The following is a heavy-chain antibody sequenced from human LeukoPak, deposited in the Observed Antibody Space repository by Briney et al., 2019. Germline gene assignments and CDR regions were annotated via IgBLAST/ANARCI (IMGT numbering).Heavy chain of an antibody. CDR3: ATHPPRTVILIAAADLAF. J-gene: IGHJ4*02. D-gene: IGHD6-25*01. Sequence: GGSLRLSCTASGFTFRLYAMHWVRQAPGKGLEWLTFIRYDGTNESYADSVKGRFTISRDNSKNTVYLQMNSLTSEDTAIYYCATHPPRTVILIAAADLAFWGQGTLVTVSS. V-gene: IGHV3-30*02. CDR2: IRYDGTNE. CDR1: GFTFRLYA.